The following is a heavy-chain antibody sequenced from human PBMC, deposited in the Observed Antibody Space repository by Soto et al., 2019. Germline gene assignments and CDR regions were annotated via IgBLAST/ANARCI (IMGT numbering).Heavy chain of an antibody. J-gene: IGHJ4*02. Sequence: SETLSLTCTVSGDSISGGGYYWSWIRQHPGKGLEWIGYIYYSGNTEYNPSLKSRVTISVDTSKNQFSLKLSPVTAADTAVYYCARGLAEWSNDYWGQGILVTVSS. D-gene: IGHD2-8*01. CDR1: GDSISGGGYY. CDR3: ARGLAEWSNDY. V-gene: IGHV4-31*03. CDR2: IYYSGNT.